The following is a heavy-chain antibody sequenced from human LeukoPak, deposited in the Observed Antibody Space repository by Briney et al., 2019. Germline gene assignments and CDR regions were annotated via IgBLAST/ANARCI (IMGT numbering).Heavy chain of an antibody. D-gene: IGHD3-3*01. J-gene: IGHJ3*02. Sequence: GGSLRLSCAASGFTFDDYAMHWVRQAPGKGLEWVSGISWNSGSIGYADSVKGRFTISRDNAKNSLYLQMNSLRAEDTALYYCAKDLGPLLSGAFDIWGQGTMVTVSS. CDR3: AKDLGPLLSGAFDI. CDR1: GFTFDDYA. V-gene: IGHV3-9*01. CDR2: ISWNSGSI.